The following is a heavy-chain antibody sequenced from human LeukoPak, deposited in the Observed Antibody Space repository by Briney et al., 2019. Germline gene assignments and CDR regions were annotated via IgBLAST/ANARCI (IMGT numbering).Heavy chain of an antibody. J-gene: IGHJ4*02. D-gene: IGHD2/OR15-2a*01. CDR1: GYSFTSYA. CDR3: ARDHRANGNFVSATTFDF. V-gene: IGHV1-3*01. CDR2: INVDSGNT. Sequence: ASVKVSCKASGYSFTSYAMHWVRQALGQRPEWMGWINVDSGNTKYSKKFQDRVTITRDTSAGTAYEELSRLSSEDTAIYYCARDHRANGNFVSATTFDFWGQGTLVTVSS.